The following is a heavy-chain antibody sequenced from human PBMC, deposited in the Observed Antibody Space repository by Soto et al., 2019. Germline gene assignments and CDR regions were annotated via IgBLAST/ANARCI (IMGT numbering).Heavy chain of an antibody. CDR3: AKGDVAYCGGDCYSVGGYYFDY. CDR1: GFTFSSYA. J-gene: IGHJ4*02. CDR2: ISGSGGST. D-gene: IGHD2-21*02. V-gene: IGHV3-23*01. Sequence: PGGSLRLSCAASGFTFSSYAMSWVRQAPGKGLEWVSAISGSGGSTYYADSVKGRFTISRDNSKNTLYLQMNSLRAEDTAVYYCAKGDVAYCGGDCYSVGGYYFDYWGQGTLVTVSS.